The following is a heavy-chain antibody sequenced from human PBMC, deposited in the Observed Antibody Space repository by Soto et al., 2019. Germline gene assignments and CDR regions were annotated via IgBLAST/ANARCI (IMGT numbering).Heavy chain of an antibody. CDR1: GFTFSSYS. CDR2: ISASTTLI. CDR3: ARGRGGLTCSGGSCYYIFDY. V-gene: IGHV3-48*01. Sequence: GGSLRLSCAASGFTFSSYSMNWVRQAPGKGLEWVSYISASTTLIYYADSVKGRFTISRDSSKNSLYLQMNSLRAEDTAVYYCARGRGGLTCSGGSCYYIFDYWGQGTLVTVSS. D-gene: IGHD2-15*01. J-gene: IGHJ4*01.